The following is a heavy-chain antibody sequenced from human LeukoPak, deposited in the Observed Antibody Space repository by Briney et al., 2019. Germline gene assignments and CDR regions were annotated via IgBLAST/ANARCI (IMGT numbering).Heavy chain of an antibody. D-gene: IGHD3-22*01. J-gene: IGHJ4*02. CDR3: ATSRDSSGYFFVNYFDN. CDR2: IAGSSTII. CDR1: GFSFSSYS. V-gene: IGHV3-48*01. Sequence: GGSLRLSCAASGFSFSSYSMSWVRQAPGKGLEWLSYIAGSSTIIYYADSVKGRFTISRDNAQNSLYLQMNSLRAEDTAIYYCATSRDSSGYFFVNYFDNWGQGTLVTVSP.